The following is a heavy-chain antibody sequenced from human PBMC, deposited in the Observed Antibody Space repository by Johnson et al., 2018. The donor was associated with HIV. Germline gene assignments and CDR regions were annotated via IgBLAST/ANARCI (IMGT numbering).Heavy chain of an antibody. D-gene: IGHD3-22*01. CDR2: IKQDGSEK. CDR3: AAIEIVVASDAFDI. V-gene: IGHV3-7*01. CDR1: GFTFDDYG. J-gene: IGHJ3*02. Sequence: VQLVESGGALVKPGGSLRLSCVASGFTFDDYGMSWVRQAPGKGLAWVANIKQDGSEKYYADSVKGRFTISRDNSKNTLYLQMNSLRPEDTAVYYCAAIEIVVASDAFDIWGQGTMVIVSS.